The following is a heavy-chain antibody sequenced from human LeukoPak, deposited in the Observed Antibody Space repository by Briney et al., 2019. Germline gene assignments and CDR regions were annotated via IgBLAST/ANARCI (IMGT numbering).Heavy chain of an antibody. CDR2: IYYSGST. J-gene: IGHJ2*01. Sequence: SETLSLTCTVSGGSISGYYWSWIRQPPGKGLEWIGYIYYSGSTDYNPSLKSRVTISVDTSKNQFSLRLSSVTAADTAVYHCARDKGPYWYFDLWGRGTLVTVSS. V-gene: IGHV4-59*01. CDR1: GGSISGYY. CDR3: ARDKGPYWYFDL.